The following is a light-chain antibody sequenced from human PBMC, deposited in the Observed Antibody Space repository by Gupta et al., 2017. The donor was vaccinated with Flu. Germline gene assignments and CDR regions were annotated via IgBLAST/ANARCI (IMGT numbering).Light chain of an antibody. Sequence: QSTLTQPPAASGAPGQTVTISCSGGWSNIGSNTVNWYQQLPGAAPKLVIYANNQRPSGVPDRFSGSKSGTSASLAMDGLQSEDEAEYDCSSWAPSLNGRSVFGGGTKMTVL. V-gene: IGLV1-44*01. CDR3: SSWAPSLNGRSV. CDR1: WSNIGSNT. J-gene: IGLJ3*02. CDR2: ANN.